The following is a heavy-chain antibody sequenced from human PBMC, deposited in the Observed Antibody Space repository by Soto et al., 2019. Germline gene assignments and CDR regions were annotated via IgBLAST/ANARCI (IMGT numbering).Heavy chain of an antibody. CDR1: GGTFSSYA. CDR3: ARGEVVTTSYYYYGMDV. D-gene: IGHD2-21*02. CDR2: IIPIFGAA. Sequence: QVQLVQSGAEVKKPGSSVKVSCKASGGTFSSYAISWVRQAPGQGLEWMGGIIPIFGAANYAQKFQGRVTITADESTSTAYMELSSLRSEDTAVYYCARGEVVTTSYYYYGMDVWGQGTKVTFSS. V-gene: IGHV1-69*01. J-gene: IGHJ6*02.